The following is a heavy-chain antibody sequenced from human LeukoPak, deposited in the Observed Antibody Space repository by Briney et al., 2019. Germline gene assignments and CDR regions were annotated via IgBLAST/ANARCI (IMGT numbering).Heavy chain of an antibody. D-gene: IGHD6-13*01. Sequence: ASVKVSCKASGGTFSSYAISWVRQAPGQGLEWMGWMNPNSGNTGYAQKFQGRVTITRNTSISTAYMELSSLRSEDTAVYYCAAAGTGDAFDIWGQGTMVTVSS. CDR2: MNPNSGNT. J-gene: IGHJ3*02. V-gene: IGHV1-8*03. CDR3: AAAGTGDAFDI. CDR1: GGTFSSYA.